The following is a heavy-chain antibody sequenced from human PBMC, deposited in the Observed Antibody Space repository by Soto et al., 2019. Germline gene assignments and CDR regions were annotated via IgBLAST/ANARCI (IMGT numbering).Heavy chain of an antibody. CDR1: GFTFSSYS. V-gene: IGHV3-21*01. CDR3: ARDPTGTTPHYGMDV. CDR2: ISSSSSYI. Sequence: GGSLRLSCAASGFTFSSYSMNWVRQAPGKGLEWVSSISSSSSYIYYADSVKGRFTISRDNAKNSLYLQMNSLRAEDTAVYYCARDPTGTTPHYGMDVWGQGTTVTVS. J-gene: IGHJ6*02. D-gene: IGHD1-7*01.